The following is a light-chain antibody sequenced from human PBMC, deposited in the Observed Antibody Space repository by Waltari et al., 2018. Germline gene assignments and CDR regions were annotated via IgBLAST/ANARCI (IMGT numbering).Light chain of an antibody. CDR3: GSYAASSTSYV. CDR2: EGS. V-gene: IGLV2-23*01. Sequence: QSALTQPASVSGSPGQSITISCTGTSRAVGNYNLVPWYQQHPGKAPKLMIYEGSERPSGVSNRFSGSKSGNTASLTISGLQAEDEADYYCGSYAASSTSYVFGTGTKVTVL. J-gene: IGLJ1*01. CDR1: SRAVGNYNL.